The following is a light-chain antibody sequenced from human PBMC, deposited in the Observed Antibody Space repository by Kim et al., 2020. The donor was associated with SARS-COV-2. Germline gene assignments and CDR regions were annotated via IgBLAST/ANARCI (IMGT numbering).Light chain of an antibody. Sequence: VSPGQTASITCSGDKLGDKYACWYQQKPAQSPVLVIYQDSKRPSGIPERFSGSNSGNTATLTISGTQAMDEADYYCQAWDSSTDVVFGGGTQLTVL. CDR2: QDS. J-gene: IGLJ2*01. V-gene: IGLV3-1*01. CDR3: QAWDSSTDVV. CDR1: KLGDKY.